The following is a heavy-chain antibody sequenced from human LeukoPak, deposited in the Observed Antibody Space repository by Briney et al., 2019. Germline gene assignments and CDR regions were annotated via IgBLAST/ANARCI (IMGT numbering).Heavy chain of an antibody. V-gene: IGHV4-39*01. Sequence: SETLSLTCTVSGGSISSRNYYWGCLRQPPGKELELIGSIYYSGSTYYNPSLKSRVTISVDTSKSQFSLKLSSVTAADTAVYYCARHDKDYYDSSGRGPLTQHWGQGTLVTVSS. CDR3: ARHDKDYYDSSGRGPLTQH. CDR2: IYYSGST. J-gene: IGHJ1*01. CDR1: GGSISSRNYY. D-gene: IGHD3-22*01.